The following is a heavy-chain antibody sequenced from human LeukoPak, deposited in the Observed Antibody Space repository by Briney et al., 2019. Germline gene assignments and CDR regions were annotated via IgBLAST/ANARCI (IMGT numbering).Heavy chain of an antibody. V-gene: IGHV4-34*01. D-gene: IGHD2-15*01. J-gene: IGHJ6*02. CDR2: INHSGST. Sequence: PSETLSLTCAVYGGSFSGYYWSWIRQPPGKGLEWIGEINHSGSTNYNPSLKSRVTISVDTSKNQFSLKLSSVTAADTAVYYCAGEVVGCSGGSCYTYYYYYYGMDVWGQGTTVTVSS. CDR1: GGSFSGYY. CDR3: AGEVVGCSGGSCYTYYYYYYGMDV.